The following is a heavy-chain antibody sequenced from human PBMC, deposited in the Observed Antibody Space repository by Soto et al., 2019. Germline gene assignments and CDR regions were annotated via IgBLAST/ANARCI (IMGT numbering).Heavy chain of an antibody. Sequence: QVQLQQWGAGLLKPSETLSLTCAVYGGSFSDFYWNCIRQPPGKGLEWIGEINHSGSTSYNPSLKSRFTISVDTSKNQISLELTSVTAADTAVYYCARGPRVVWVVPTAQRDVFDIWGQGTMVTVYS. V-gene: IGHV4-34*01. CDR1: GGSFSDFY. J-gene: IGHJ3*02. CDR2: INHSGST. CDR3: ARGPRVVWVVPTAQRDVFDI. D-gene: IGHD2-2*01.